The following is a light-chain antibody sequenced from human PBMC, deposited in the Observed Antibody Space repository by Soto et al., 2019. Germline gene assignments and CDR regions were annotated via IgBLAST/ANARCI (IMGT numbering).Light chain of an antibody. J-gene: IGKJ1*01. CDR1: QTISSW. CDR2: KAS. Sequence: DIQMTQSPSTLSGSVGDRVTITCRASQTISSWLAWYQQKPGKAPKLLIYKASTLKSGVPSRFSGSGSGTEFTLTISILQPDDFATYYCQQYNSYSSTFGQGTKVDI. CDR3: QQYNSYSST. V-gene: IGKV1-5*03.